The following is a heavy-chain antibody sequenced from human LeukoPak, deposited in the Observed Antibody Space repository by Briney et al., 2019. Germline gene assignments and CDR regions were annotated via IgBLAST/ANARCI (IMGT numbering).Heavy chain of an antibody. CDR1: GYSFTSYW. J-gene: IGHJ3*02. D-gene: IGHD6-13*01. CDR3: AGAVYSSSWYQDAFDI. Sequence: GESLKISCKGSGYSFTSYWIGWARQMPGKGLEWMGIIYPGDSDTRYSPSFQGQVTISADKSISTAYLQWSSLKASDTAMYYCAGAVYSSSWYQDAFDIWGQGTMVTVSS. CDR2: IYPGDSDT. V-gene: IGHV5-51*01.